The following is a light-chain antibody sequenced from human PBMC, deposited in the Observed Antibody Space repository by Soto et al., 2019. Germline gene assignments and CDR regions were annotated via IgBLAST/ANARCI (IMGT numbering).Light chain of an antibody. J-gene: IGKJ1*01. V-gene: IGKV3-20*01. Sequence: EIVMTQSPATLSVSPGGRATLSCRASQSISGTLAWYQQKPGQAPRLLIHGASTRAPGIPDRFSGSGSGTDFTLTISRLEPEDFAVYYCQQYGSSPPTFGQGTKVDIK. CDR1: QSISGT. CDR3: QQYGSSPPT. CDR2: GAS.